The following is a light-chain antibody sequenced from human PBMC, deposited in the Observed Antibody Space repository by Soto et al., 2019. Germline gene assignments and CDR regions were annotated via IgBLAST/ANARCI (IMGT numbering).Light chain of an antibody. CDR1: QDISNY. Sequence: DIQMTQSPSSLSASVGDRVTITCQASQDISNYLNWYQQKPGKAPKLLIYDVSNLEEGVPSRFSGSRSGTDFTFTISSLQPEDIATYYCQQYSDLPITFGGGTKVDI. V-gene: IGKV1-33*01. CDR2: DVS. J-gene: IGKJ4*01. CDR3: QQYSDLPIT.